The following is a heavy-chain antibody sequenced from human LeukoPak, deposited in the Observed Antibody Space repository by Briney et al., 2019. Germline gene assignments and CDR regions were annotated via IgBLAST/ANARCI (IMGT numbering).Heavy chain of an antibody. J-gene: IGHJ3*02. D-gene: IGHD3-22*01. V-gene: IGHV3-21*01. Sequence: PGGSLRLSCAASGFTFSSYSMNWVRQAPGKGLEWVSSISSSSYIYYADSVKGRFTISRDNAKNSLYLQMNSLRAEDTAVYYCAGSPDYYDSSGYPPDAFDIWGQGTMVTVSS. CDR2: ISSSSYI. CDR1: GFTFSSYS. CDR3: AGSPDYYDSSGYPPDAFDI.